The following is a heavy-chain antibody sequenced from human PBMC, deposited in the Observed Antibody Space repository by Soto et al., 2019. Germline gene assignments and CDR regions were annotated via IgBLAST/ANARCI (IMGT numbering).Heavy chain of an antibody. Sequence: GESLKISCKGSGYMFTNYWIGWVRQMPGKDLEWMGIIYPGDSDTRYSPSFQGQVTISADKSLRTAYLQWTSLKASDTALYYCARTRSFTLGFYYDGMDVWGQGTTVTVSS. CDR1: GYMFTNYW. J-gene: IGHJ6*02. CDR2: IYPGDSDT. CDR3: ARTRSFTLGFYYDGMDV. V-gene: IGHV5-51*01. D-gene: IGHD6-6*01.